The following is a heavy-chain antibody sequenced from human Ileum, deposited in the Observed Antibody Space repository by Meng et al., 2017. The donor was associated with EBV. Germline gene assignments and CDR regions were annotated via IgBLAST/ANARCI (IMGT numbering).Heavy chain of an antibody. CDR2: TYRRSRWYY. V-gene: IGHV6-1*01. Sequence: QFQLQESGPGLVPPSQSLSLSCVISGDSVSSDKTAWNWIRQSPSRGLEWLGRTYRRSRWYYDYALSVKSRINISPDTSKNQVSLQLNSVTDEDTGIYYCATSRIAKFDRWGQGTLVTVSS. CDR1: GDSVSSDKTA. J-gene: IGHJ5*02. CDR3: ATSRIAKFDR.